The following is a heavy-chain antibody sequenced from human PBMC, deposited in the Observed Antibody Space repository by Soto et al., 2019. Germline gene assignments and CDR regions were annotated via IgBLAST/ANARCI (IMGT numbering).Heavy chain of an antibody. CDR1: GFTFSSYA. CDR2: ISGSGGST. CDR3: AKDRVITFGGVIANPFDY. J-gene: IGHJ4*02. V-gene: IGHV3-23*01. D-gene: IGHD3-16*02. Sequence: GGSLRLSCAASGFTFSSYAMSWVRQAPGKGLEWVSAISGSGGSTYYADSVKGRFTISRDNSNNTLYLQMNSLRAEDTAVYYCAKDRVITFGGVIANPFDYCGQLTLVTVSS.